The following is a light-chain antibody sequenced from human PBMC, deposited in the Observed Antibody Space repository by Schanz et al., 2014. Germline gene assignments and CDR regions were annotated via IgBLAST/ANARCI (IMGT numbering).Light chain of an antibody. CDR3: QSYDSSLSAWV. Sequence: QSALTQPASVSGSPGQSITISCTGTNSDVGGYNHVSWYQQYPGKAPKLMIYDVNNRPSGVSNRFSGSKSGNTASLTISGLQAEDEADYYCQSYDSSLSAWVFGGGTKVTVL. V-gene: IGLV2-14*01. J-gene: IGLJ3*02. CDR2: DVN. CDR1: NSDVGGYNH.